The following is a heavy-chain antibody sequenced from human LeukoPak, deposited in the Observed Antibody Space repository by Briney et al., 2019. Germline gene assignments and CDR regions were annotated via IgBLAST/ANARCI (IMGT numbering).Heavy chain of an antibody. CDR1: GFTFNRYG. V-gene: IGHV3-33*01. D-gene: IGHD2-15*01. Sequence: GGSLRLSCAASGFTFNRYGMHWVRQAPGKGLEWVAFTGPDGKKTFYGDSLNGRFTISRDNFEDTVFLQMNTMRAEDTAVYYCARQMVEGQQNYYMDVWGNAATVTVSS. CDR3: ARQMVEGQQNYYMDV. J-gene: IGHJ6*03. CDR2: TGPDGKKT.